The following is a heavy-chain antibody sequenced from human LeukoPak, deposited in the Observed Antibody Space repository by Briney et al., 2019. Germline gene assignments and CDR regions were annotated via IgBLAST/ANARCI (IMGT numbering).Heavy chain of an antibody. J-gene: IGHJ4*02. CDR3: ARGVDSSGLYYFDY. Sequence: PGRSLRLSCAASGFTFSSYAMPWVRQAPGKGLEWVAVISYDGSNKYYADSVKGRFTISRDNSKNTLYPQMNSLRAEDTAVYYCARGVDSSGLYYFDYWGQGALVTVSS. V-gene: IGHV3-30-3*01. CDR2: ISYDGSNK. CDR1: GFTFSSYA. D-gene: IGHD6-19*01.